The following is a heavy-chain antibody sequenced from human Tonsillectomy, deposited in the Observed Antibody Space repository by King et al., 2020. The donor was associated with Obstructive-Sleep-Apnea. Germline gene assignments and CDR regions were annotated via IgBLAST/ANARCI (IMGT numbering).Heavy chain of an antibody. V-gene: IGHV3-48*04. D-gene: IGHD3-22*01. CDR1: GFTFDDYA. Sequence: QLVQSGGGLVQPGRSLRLSCAASGFTFDDYAMHWVRQAPGKGLEWVSYITSSSSTIYYADSVKGRFTISRDNAKNSLYLQMNSLRVEDTAVYYCARDSSGYSPWGQGTLVTVSS. CDR3: ARDSSGYSP. CDR2: ITSSSSTI. J-gene: IGHJ5*02.